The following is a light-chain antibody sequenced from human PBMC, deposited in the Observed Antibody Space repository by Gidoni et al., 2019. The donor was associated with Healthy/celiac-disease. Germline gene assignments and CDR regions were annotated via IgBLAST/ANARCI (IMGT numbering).Light chain of an antibody. V-gene: IGKV3-20*01. CDR2: GAS. CDR1: QSVSSSY. Sequence: DIVLTQSPGTLSLSPGERATLSCRASQSVSSSYLAWYQQKPGKAPRLLIYGASSRATGIPDRFSGSGSGTDFTLTISRLEPEDFAVYYCQQYGSSLWTFGQGTKVEIK. J-gene: IGKJ1*01. CDR3: QQYGSSLWT.